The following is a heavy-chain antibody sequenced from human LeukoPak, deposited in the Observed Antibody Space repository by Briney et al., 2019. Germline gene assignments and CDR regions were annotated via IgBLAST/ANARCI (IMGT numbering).Heavy chain of an antibody. CDR2: INPNSGGT. D-gene: IGHD4-11*01. CDR3: ARDRRVYRLQPNPFDY. CDR1: GYTFTSYG. V-gene: IGHV1-2*02. Sequence: ASVKVSCKASGYTFTSYGISWVRQAPGQGLEWMGWINPNSGGTNYAQKFQGRVTMTRDTSISTAYMELSRLRSDDTAVYYCARDRRVYRLQPNPFDYWGQGTLVTVSS. J-gene: IGHJ4*02.